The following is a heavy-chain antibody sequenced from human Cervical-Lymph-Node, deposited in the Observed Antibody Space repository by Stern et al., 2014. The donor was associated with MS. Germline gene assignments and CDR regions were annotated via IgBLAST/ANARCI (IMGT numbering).Heavy chain of an antibody. J-gene: IGHJ6*02. Sequence: VQLVQSGSELKKPGASVKVSCKASGYTFTTYAMNWVRQAPGQGLEWMGWINTNTGNPTYAQGFTGRFVFSLDTSVSTAYYCARSGQLEEYYYYYGMDVWGQGTTVTVSS. CDR3: MDV. CDR1: GYTFTTYA. CDR2: INTNTGNP. D-gene: IGHD1-1*01. V-gene: IGHV7-4-1*01.